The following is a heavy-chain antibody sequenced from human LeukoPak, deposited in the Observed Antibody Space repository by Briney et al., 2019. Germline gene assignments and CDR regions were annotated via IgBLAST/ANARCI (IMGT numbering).Heavy chain of an antibody. CDR2: IYHSGST. D-gene: IGHD1-26*01. CDR3: ARDGSDSGFNWFDP. V-gene: IGHV4-59*01. J-gene: IGHJ5*02. CDR1: GGSISTYY. Sequence: SETLSLTCTVSGGSISTYYWSWIRQPPGRGLEWIAYIYHSGSTNYNPSLKSRVTISLDTSKNHFSLRLTSVTAADTAVYYCARDGSDSGFNWFDPWGQGTLVTVSS.